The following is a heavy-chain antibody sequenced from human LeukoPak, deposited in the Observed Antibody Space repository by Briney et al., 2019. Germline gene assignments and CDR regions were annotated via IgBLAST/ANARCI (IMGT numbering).Heavy chain of an antibody. J-gene: IGHJ4*02. CDR1: GYSLTSYW. D-gene: IGHD3-16*01. CDR2: IYPGDSDT. CDR3: ARPGQLGEYTPYHFDY. Sequence: GGSLKISRKGSGYSLTSYWIGWVRQMPGKGLEWMWIIYPGDSDTRYSPSFQGQVTISADKSISTAYLQWSSLKASDTAMYYCARPGQLGEYTPYHFDYWGQRILVTVSS. V-gene: IGHV5-51*01.